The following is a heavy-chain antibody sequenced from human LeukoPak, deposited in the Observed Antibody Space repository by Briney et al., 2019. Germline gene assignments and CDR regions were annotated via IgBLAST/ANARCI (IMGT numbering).Heavy chain of an antibody. D-gene: IGHD5-18*01. CDR1: GFSLGTSGVG. CDR2: IYWDDDK. V-gene: IGHV2-5*02. J-gene: IGHJ4*02. Sequence: ESGPTLVKPTQTLTLTCTFSGFSLGTSGVGVGWIRQPPGKALEWLALIYWDDDKRYSPSLKSRLTITKDTSKNQVVLTMTNMDPVDTATYYCAQGGYSYVPFDYWGQGTLSPSPQ. CDR3: AQGGYSYVPFDY.